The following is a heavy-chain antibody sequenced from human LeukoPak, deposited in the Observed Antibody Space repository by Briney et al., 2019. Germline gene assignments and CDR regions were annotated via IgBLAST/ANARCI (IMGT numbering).Heavy chain of an antibody. CDR1: GVSISSGDYY. D-gene: IGHD4-17*01. CDR2: IFYSGSM. V-gene: IGHV4-30-4*01. CDR3: ARQTTVISFDY. Sequence: PSETLSLTCAVSGVSISSGDYYWTWIRQPPGKGLEWMGYIFYSGSMYYNPSLKSRLTISVDTSKNQFSLKLRSVTAADTAVYYCARQTTVISFDYWGQGALVTVSS. J-gene: IGHJ4*02.